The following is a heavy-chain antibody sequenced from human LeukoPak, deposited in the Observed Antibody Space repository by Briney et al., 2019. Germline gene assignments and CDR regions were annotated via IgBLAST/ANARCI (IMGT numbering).Heavy chain of an antibody. J-gene: IGHJ6*03. Sequence: PGGPLRLSCAASGFTFNNYAMTWVRQAPGKGLEWVSTIRGSGGSIYYADSVKGRFTISRDNSKNTLYLQMNSLRVEDTAIYYCAKDSIAVAGTPRFYYYYMDVWGKGTMVTVSS. V-gene: IGHV3-23*01. CDR3: AKDSIAVAGTPRFYYYYMDV. CDR2: IRGSGGSI. D-gene: IGHD6-19*01. CDR1: GFTFNNYA.